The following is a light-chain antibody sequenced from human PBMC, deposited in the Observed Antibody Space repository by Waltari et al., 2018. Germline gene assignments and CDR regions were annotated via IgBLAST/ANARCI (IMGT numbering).Light chain of an antibody. J-gene: IGLJ3*02. CDR1: SSDVGGYSY. CDR2: EVT. Sequence: QSALTQPPSASGSPGQSVTIPCTGTSSDVGGYSYVSWYQQYPGRAPKLIIYEVTKRPSGVPDRFSGSKSGNTASLTVSGLQAEDEADYYCSSYAGSNMVVFGGGTKLTVL. CDR3: SSYAGSNMVV. V-gene: IGLV2-8*01.